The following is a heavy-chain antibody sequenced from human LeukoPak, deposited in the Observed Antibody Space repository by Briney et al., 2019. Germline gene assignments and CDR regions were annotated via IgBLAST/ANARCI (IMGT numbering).Heavy chain of an antibody. J-gene: IGHJ5*02. CDR3: ARGVNWIDP. CDR2: LSYSGTS. V-gene: IGHV4-59*01. Sequence: SETLSLTCTVSADSISRYYWSWIRQPPGKGLEWIGYLSYSGTSNYNPSLKSRLTISIDTSNNQFSLKLTSVTAADTAVYFCARGVNWIDPWGQGTLVTVSS. CDR1: ADSISRYY. D-gene: IGHD6-6*01.